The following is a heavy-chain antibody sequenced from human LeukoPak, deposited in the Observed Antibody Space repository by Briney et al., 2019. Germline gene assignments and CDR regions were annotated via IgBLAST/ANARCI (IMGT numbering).Heavy chain of an antibody. CDR2: ISSNGGRT. V-gene: IGHV3-64*01. CDR1: GFTFSRYA. Sequence: GGSLRLSCAASGFTFSRYAMHWVRQAPGKGLESVSAISSNGGRTYYANSVKGRFTISRDNSKNTLYLQMGSLRAEDLAVYYCARDFGLTGKVDYWGQGTLVTVSS. D-gene: IGHD1-20*01. J-gene: IGHJ4*02. CDR3: ARDFGLTGKVDY.